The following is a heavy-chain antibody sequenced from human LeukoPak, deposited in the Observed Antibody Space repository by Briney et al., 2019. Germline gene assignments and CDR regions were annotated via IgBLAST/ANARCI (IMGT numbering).Heavy chain of an antibody. V-gene: IGHV3-33*01. CDR1: GFTFSSYG. CDR2: IWYDGSNK. CDR3: ARGLNNWNYGSAFDI. J-gene: IGHJ3*02. D-gene: IGHD1-7*01. Sequence: PGGSLRLSCAASGFTFSSYGMHWVRQAPGKGLEWLAVIWYDGSNKYYADSVKGRFTISRDNSKNTLYLQMNSLRAEDTAVYYCARGLNNWNYGSAFDIWGQGTMVTVSS.